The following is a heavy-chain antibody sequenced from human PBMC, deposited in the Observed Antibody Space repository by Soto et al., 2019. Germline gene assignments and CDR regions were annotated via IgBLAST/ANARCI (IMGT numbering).Heavy chain of an antibody. CDR1: GGSFSGYY. CDR2: INHSGST. J-gene: IGHJ4*02. Sequence: QVQLQQWGAGLLKPSETLSLTCAVYGGSFSGYYWSWIRQPPGKGLEWIGEINHSGSTNYNPSLKSRVTISVDTSKNQFSLKLSSVTAADTAVYYCARGVGYCSGGSCWGPSPYYFDYWGQGTLVTASS. CDR3: ARGVGYCSGGSCWGPSPYYFDY. D-gene: IGHD2-15*01. V-gene: IGHV4-34*01.